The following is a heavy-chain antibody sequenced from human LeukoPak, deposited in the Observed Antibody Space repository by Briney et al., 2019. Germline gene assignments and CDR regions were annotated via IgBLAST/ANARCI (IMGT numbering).Heavy chain of an antibody. J-gene: IGHJ6*04. CDR1: GGSFSGYY. CDR2: INHSGST. D-gene: IGHD6-13*01. Sequence: PSETLSLTCAVYGGSFSGYYWSWIRQPPGKGLEWIGEINHSGSTNYNPSLKSRVTISVDTSKNQFSLKLGSVTVADTAVYYCARNSAAAGYGMDVWGKGTTVTVSS. CDR3: ARNSAAAGYGMDV. V-gene: IGHV4-34*01.